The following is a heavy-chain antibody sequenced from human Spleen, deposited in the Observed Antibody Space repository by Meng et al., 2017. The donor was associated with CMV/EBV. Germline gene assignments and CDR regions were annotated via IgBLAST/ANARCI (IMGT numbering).Heavy chain of an antibody. CDR2: IVVGSGNT. CDR1: GFTFTSSA. V-gene: IGHV1-58*01. Sequence: SVKVSCKASGFTFTSSAVQWVRQARGQRLEWIGWIVVGSGNTNYAQKFQERVTMTRDTSTSTVYMELSSLRSEDTAVYYCARDRSDFWSGYSIGYYYYGMDVWGQGTTVTVSS. J-gene: IGHJ6*02. CDR3: ARDRSDFWSGYSIGYYYYGMDV. D-gene: IGHD3-3*01.